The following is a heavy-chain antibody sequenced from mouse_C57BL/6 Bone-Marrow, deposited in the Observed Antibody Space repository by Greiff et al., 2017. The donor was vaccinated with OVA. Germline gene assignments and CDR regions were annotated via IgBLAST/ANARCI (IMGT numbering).Heavy chain of an antibody. V-gene: IGHV14-2*01. CDR3: ASGGTTVVATNYFDY. CDR1: GFNIKDYY. J-gene: IGHJ2*01. CDR2: IDPEDGET. Sequence: VHVKQSGAELVKPGASVKLSCTASGFNIKDYYMHWVKQRTEQGLEWIGRIDPEDGETKYAPKFQGKATITADTSSNTAYLQLSSLTSEDTAVYYCASGGTTVVATNYFDYWGQGTTLTVSS. D-gene: IGHD1-1*01.